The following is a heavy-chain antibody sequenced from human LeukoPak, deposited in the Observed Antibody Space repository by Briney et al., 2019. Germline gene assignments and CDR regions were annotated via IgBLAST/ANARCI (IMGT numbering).Heavy chain of an antibody. CDR1: GYTFTDDY. CDR2: INVNSGGT. Sequence: GASVKVSCKASGYTFTDDYIHWVRQAPGQGLEWMGWINVNSGGTNYAQKFYARVTMTRDTSISTAYMELSRLRSDDTAVFYCARHGDYGDYAWRQRGQWFDPWGQGTLVTVSS. J-gene: IGHJ5*02. V-gene: IGHV1-2*02. CDR3: ARHGDYGDYAWRQRGQWFDP. D-gene: IGHD4-17*01.